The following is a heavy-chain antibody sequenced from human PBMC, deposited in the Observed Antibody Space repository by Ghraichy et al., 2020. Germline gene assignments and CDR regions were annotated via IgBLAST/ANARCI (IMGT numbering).Heavy chain of an antibody. V-gene: IGHV3-23*01. D-gene: IGHD4-17*01. CDR1: GFTFSSYA. J-gene: IGHJ4*02. CDR2: ISGSGGST. Sequence: LSLTCAASGFTFSSYAMSWVRQAPGKGLEWVSAISGSGGSTYYADSVKGRFTISRDNSKNTLYLQMNSLRAEDTAVYYCAKLIYGDYVGYWGQGTLVTVS. CDR3: AKLIYGDYVGY.